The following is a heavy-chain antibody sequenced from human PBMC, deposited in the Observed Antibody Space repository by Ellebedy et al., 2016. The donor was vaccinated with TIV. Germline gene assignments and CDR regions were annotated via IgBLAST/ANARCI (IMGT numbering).Heavy chain of an antibody. CDR3: VKLDSSGFFYGRLDY. J-gene: IGHJ4*02. CDR1: GFTFSGHA. V-gene: IGHV3-23*01. CDR2: IIAGGDRT. D-gene: IGHD3-22*01. Sequence: GESLKISCAASGFTFSGHAMSWVRQTPGQGLEWVSGIIAGGDRTHYVAPVKGQFTISRDNSKKTLYLQMNSLRAEDTAVYYCVKLDSSGFFYGRLDYWGQGTLVTVSS.